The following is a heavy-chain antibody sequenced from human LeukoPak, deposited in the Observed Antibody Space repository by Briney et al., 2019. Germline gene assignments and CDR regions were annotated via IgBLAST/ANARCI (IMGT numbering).Heavy chain of an antibody. V-gene: IGHV3-23*01. CDR2: ISGSGGST. CDR1: GFTFRGYA. J-gene: IGHJ4*02. D-gene: IGHD6-19*01. Sequence: PGGSLRLSCAASGFTFRGYAMSWVRQAPGKGLEWVSVISGSGGSTYYADSVKGRFTISRDNSKNTLSLQMNSLRADDTAVYYCAKTPVAVARGDFFDYWGQGTLVTVSS. CDR3: AKTPVAVARGDFFDY.